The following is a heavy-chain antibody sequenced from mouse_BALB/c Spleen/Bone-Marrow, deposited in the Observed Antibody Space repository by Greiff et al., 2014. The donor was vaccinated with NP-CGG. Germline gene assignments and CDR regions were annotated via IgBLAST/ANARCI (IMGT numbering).Heavy chain of an antibody. CDR1: GFNIKHYY. CDR2: IDPENGDT. V-gene: IGHV14-4*02. Sequence: VQLKQSGAELVRSGASVKLSCSASGFNIKHYYIHWVKQRPEQGLEWIGWIDPENGDTEYAPKFQGKATMTADTSSNTAYLQLSSLTSEDTAVYYCKASTLVTADYWGQGTTLTVSS. J-gene: IGHJ2*01. CDR3: KASTLVTADY. D-gene: IGHD2-13*01.